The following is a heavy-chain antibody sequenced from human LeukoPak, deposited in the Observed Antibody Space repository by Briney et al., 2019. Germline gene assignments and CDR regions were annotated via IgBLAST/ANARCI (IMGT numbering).Heavy chain of an antibody. CDR3: ARSIVVVVAATLGYYYYGMDV. CDR2: ISGSGGST. D-gene: IGHD2-15*01. J-gene: IGHJ6*02. V-gene: IGHV3-23*01. CDR1: GFTFSSYA. Sequence: GGSLRLSCAASGFTFSSYAMSWVRQAPGKGLEWVSAISGSGGSTYYADSVKGRFTTSRDNSKNTLYLQMNSLRAEDTAVYYCARSIVVVVAATLGYYYYGMDVWGQGTTVTVSS.